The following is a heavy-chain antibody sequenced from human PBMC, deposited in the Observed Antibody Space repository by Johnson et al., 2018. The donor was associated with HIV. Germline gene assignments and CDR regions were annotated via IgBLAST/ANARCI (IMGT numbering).Heavy chain of an antibody. V-gene: IGHV3-11*04. CDR2: ISSSGSTK. J-gene: IGHJ3*01. Sequence: QVQLVESGGGLVQPGGSLRLSCAASGFTFSDYYMSWIRLAPGKGLEWVSYISSSGSTKYYTDSVKGRFTISRDNDKKSLYLLMNSLRVEDTAVYYGARDSTPWGGDYVGYAFDLWGQGTMVTVSS. CDR1: GFTFSDYY. CDR3: ARDSTPWGGDYVGYAFDL. D-gene: IGHD4-17*01.